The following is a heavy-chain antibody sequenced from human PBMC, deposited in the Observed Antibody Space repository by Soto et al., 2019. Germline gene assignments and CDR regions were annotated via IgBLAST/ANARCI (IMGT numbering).Heavy chain of an antibody. V-gene: IGHV1-8*01. D-gene: IGHD4-4*01. J-gene: IGHJ4*01. CDR2: INPNSGNS. Sequence: QVQLVQSGAEVKKPGASVRVSCKASGYTFTSYDIYWVRQAPGQGLEWVGWINPNSGNSGYAQKFQGRVTVTRDTSISTVYMDLSSLRSEDTAVYYCARDSFRNSRAFDYWGHGTLVTVSP. CDR1: GYTFTSYD. CDR3: ARDSFRNSRAFDY.